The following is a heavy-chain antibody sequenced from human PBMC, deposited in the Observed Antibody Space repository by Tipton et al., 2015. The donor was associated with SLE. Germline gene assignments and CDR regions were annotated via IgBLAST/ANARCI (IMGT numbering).Heavy chain of an antibody. J-gene: IGHJ2*01. CDR1: GGSISSDY. CDR2: IFYTGST. V-gene: IGHV4-59*08. Sequence: TLSLTCTISGGSISSDYWTWIRQPPGKGLEWIGSIFYTGSTTYNPSLKSRLTMSIDTPKNQFSLKLSSVTAADTAVYYCARASPGVWCCDLRGRGFLLSVSS. D-gene: IGHD2-8*01. CDR3: ARASPGVWCCDL.